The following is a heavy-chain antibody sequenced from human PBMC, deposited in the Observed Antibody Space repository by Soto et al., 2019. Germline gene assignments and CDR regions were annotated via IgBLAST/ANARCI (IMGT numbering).Heavy chain of an antibody. CDR2: IHPVDSDP. J-gene: IGHJ3*02. CDR3: AREHPVDAFDI. V-gene: IGHV5-51*01. Sequence: PGVSMKISCTTSRYRFTSFWIGWVRQMPGKGLEYMGIIHPVDSDPRYNPSFQGQVTISAAKSNNTAYLQWTSLKASDSAMYYCAREHPVDAFDIWRQGTVLDVSS. CDR1: RYRFTSFW. D-gene: IGHD6-19*01.